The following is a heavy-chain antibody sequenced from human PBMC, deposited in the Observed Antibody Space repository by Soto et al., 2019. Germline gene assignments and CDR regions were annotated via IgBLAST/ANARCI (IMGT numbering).Heavy chain of an antibody. CDR1: GFTLSSYG. D-gene: IGHD3-9*01. CDR3: VRDTYDTGPL. Sequence: PGGSLRLSCAASGFTLSSYGMHWVRQAPGKGLEWVAGIWYDGSNKYYADSVKGRFTISRDNSKNSLHLQMHSLRAEDTALYYCVRDTYDTGPLWGQGTLVTVSS. CDR2: IWYDGSNK. V-gene: IGHV3-33*01. J-gene: IGHJ4*02.